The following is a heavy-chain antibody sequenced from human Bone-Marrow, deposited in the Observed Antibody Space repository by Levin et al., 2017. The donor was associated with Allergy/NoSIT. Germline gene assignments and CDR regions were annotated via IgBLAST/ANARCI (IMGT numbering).Heavy chain of an antibody. CDR1: GYTFTSYD. V-gene: IGHV1-8*01. J-gene: IGHJ5*02. Sequence: ASVKVSCKASGYTFTSYDINWVRQATGQGLEWMGWMNPNSGNTGYAQKFQGRVTMTRNTSISTAYMELSSLRSEDTAVYYCARGGWQQLVQGNWFDPWGQGTLVTVSS. CDR2: MNPNSGNT. CDR3: ARGGWQQLVQGNWFDP. D-gene: IGHD6-13*01.